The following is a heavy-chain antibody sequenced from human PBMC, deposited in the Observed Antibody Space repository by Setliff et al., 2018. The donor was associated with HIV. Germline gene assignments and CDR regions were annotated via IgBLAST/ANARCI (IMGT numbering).Heavy chain of an antibody. J-gene: IGHJ4*02. V-gene: IGHV4-38-2*02. CDR2: IYHSGST. D-gene: IGHD3-22*01. CDR3: ASYYGADEPSYYFDF. CDR1: GFSISSDYY. Sequence: SETLSLTCTVSGFSISSDYYGGWIRQPPGKGLEWIGSIYHSGSTYYNPSLQSRVTMAVDTSKNQFSLKLSSVTGADTAVYYCASYYGADEPSYYFDFWGQGTQVT.